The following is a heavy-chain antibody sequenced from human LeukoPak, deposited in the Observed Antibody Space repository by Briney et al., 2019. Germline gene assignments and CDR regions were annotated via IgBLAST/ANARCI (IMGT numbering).Heavy chain of an antibody. CDR3: ARRTITMVRGDNWFDP. CDR1: GYSISSTYY. CDR2: IYHSGST. Sequence: SETLSLTCTVSGYSISSTYYWGWIRQPPGKGLEWIGSIYHSGSTYYNPSLKSRVTISVDTSKNQFSLKLSSVTAADTAVYYCARRTITMVRGDNWFDPWGQGTLVTVSS. V-gene: IGHV4-38-2*02. J-gene: IGHJ5*02. D-gene: IGHD3-10*01.